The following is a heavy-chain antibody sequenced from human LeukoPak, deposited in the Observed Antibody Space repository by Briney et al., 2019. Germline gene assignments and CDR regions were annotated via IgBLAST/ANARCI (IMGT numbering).Heavy chain of an antibody. J-gene: IGHJ3*02. D-gene: IGHD3-10*02. V-gene: IGHV1-8*01. CDR3: ARVPVRGALIGAFDI. Sequence: ASVKVSCKASGYTFTSYDINWVRQAPGQGLEWRGWMNLNSGNTGYAQKFQGRVTMTRNTSISTAYMELSSLRSEDTAVYYCARVPVRGALIGAFDIWGQGTMVTVSS. CDR1: GYTFTSYD. CDR2: MNLNSGNT.